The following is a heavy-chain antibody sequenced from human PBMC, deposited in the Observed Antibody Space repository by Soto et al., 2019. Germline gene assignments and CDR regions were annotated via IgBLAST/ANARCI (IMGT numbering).Heavy chain of an antibody. CDR3: VGGTGYWGLIDY. CDR1: GFAFSTYG. V-gene: IGHV3-33*08. CDR2: IWADGSRQ. Sequence: QVQLVESGGGVIQPGKSLRLSCSASGFAFSTYGMHWVRQAPGKGLEWVAVIWADGSRQFYGDSVKGRFTISRDNSKNTLYLQMNSLRVADTAVYYCVGGTGYWGLIDYWGQGTLVTVSS. D-gene: IGHD3-9*01. J-gene: IGHJ4*02.